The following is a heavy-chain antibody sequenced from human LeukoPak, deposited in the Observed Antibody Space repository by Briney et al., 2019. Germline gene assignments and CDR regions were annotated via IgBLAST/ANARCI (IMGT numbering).Heavy chain of an antibody. CDR1: GGTFSSYA. CDR2: IIPILGIA. Sequence: SVKVSCKASGGTFSSYAISWVRQAPGQGLEWMGRIIPILGIANYAQKFQGRVTITADKSTSTAYMELSGLRSEDTAVYYCARGCSGGSCYLLRYYYGMDVWGQGTTVTVSS. D-gene: IGHD2-15*01. V-gene: IGHV1-69*04. CDR3: ARGCSGGSCYLLRYYYGMDV. J-gene: IGHJ6*02.